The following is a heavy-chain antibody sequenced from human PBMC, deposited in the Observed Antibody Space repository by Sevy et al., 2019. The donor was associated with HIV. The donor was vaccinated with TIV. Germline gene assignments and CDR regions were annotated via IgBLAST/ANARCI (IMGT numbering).Heavy chain of an antibody. CDR2: IYSGGTT. CDR1: GFSVSNNY. Sequence: GGSLRLSCAASGFSVSNNYMSYVRQAPAKGLEWVSLIYSGGTTDYADAVKGRFTISRDNSKNMVFLQMNGLRAEDTAMYYCVRGGYYEGYAFDIWGRGTLVTVSS. D-gene: IGHD3-3*01. V-gene: IGHV3-66*01. CDR3: VRGGYYEGYAFDI. J-gene: IGHJ3*02.